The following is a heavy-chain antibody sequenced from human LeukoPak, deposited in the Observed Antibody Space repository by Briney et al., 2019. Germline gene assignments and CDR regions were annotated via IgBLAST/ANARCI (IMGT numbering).Heavy chain of an antibody. D-gene: IGHD3-16*01. CDR3: ARVRWGGLYYFDS. CDR1: GFTVSSNY. Sequence: GGSLRLSCAASGFTVSSNYMSWVRQAPGKGLEWVSAISGSGGSTYYADSVKGRFTISRDNAKNSLYLQMNSLRAEDTAVYYCARVRWGGLYYFDSWGQGTLVTVSS. CDR2: ISGSGGST. V-gene: IGHV3-23*01. J-gene: IGHJ4*02.